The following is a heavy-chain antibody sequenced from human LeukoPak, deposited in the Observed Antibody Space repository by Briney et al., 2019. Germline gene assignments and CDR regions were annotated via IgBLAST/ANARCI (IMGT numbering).Heavy chain of an antibody. Sequence: SETLSLTCTVSGGSITNYYWSCIRQPPGKGLEWIGYIFYSGSTNYNPSLKSRVTISVDTSKNQFSLKLNSVTPEDTAIYYCARYSLAEAGALDCWGQGTLVTVSS. CDR2: IFYSGST. V-gene: IGHV4-59*12. CDR1: GGSITNYY. CDR3: ARYSLAEAGALDC. D-gene: IGHD6-19*01. J-gene: IGHJ4*02.